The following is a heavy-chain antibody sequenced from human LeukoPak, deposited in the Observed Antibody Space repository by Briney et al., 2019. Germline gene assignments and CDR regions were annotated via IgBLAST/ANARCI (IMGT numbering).Heavy chain of an antibody. V-gene: IGHV3-21*06. CDR2: IGPTGSDR. Sequence: GGSLRLSCTASGLTFSTSGFNWVRQAPGKGLEWVASIGPTGSDRYHADSIKGRFTISRDSAKNFLYLQMNSLRAEDTAVYYCATETNGRHYDYWGQGTLLTVSS. CDR3: ATETNGRHYDY. CDR1: GLTFSTSG. J-gene: IGHJ4*02. D-gene: IGHD1-14*01.